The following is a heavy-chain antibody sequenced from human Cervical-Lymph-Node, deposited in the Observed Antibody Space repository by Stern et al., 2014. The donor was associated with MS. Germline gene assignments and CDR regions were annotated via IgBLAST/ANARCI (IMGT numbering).Heavy chain of an antibody. V-gene: IGHV3-33*01. D-gene: IGHD1-26*01. CDR1: GFTFSHFA. CDR3: ARAPDCSTTACNPDY. Sequence: VHLEESGGDVVQPGRSLRLPCAASGFTFSHFAIHWVSQAPGKGLARVALIWFDGTKEYYADSVRGRFVISRDDATSTLYLQLSSLRADETAIYYCARAPDCSTTACNPDYWGQGTLVTVSS. J-gene: IGHJ4*02. CDR2: IWFDGTKE.